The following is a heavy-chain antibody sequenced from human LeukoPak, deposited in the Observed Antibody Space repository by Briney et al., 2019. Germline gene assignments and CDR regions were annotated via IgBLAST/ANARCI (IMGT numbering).Heavy chain of an antibody. CDR1: GGSIRGYY. CDR3: ARVFDSGSQAYFYYMDV. Sequence: KASETLSLTCNVSGGSIRGYYWSWIRQPPGEGLEWIGYIYSSGSTNYNPSLKSRVTMSVDTSKNQFSLKVSSVTAADTAVYYCARVFDSGSQAYFYYMDVWGKGTTVTISS. V-gene: IGHV4-59*01. D-gene: IGHD3-10*01. J-gene: IGHJ6*03. CDR2: IYSSGST.